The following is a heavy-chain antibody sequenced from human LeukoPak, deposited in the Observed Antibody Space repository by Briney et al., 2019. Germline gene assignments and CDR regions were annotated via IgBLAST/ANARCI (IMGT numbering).Heavy chain of an antibody. CDR2: IYAGGST. CDR3: AIAQRGDYMDV. CDR1: GLTVSSNY. Sequence: GGSLRLSCAASGLTVSSNYMTRVRQAPGKGLEWVSVIYAGGSTYYADSVKGRFTISRDNSKNTLYLLMNNLRAEDTAVYYCAIAQRGDYMDVWGKGTTVTISS. D-gene: IGHD6-25*01. J-gene: IGHJ6*03. V-gene: IGHV3-53*01.